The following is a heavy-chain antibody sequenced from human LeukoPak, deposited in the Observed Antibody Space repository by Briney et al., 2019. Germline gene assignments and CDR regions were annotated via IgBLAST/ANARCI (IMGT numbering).Heavy chain of an antibody. V-gene: IGHV1-2*02. Sequence: GASVKVSCKASGYTFTGYYMHWVRQAPGQGLEWMGWINPNSGGTNYAQKFQGRVTMTRDTSIGTAYMELSRLRSDDTAVYYCARGRTVEITTAYCGGDCYSPMYYFDYWGQGTLVTVSS. CDR3: ARGRTVEITTAYCGGDCYSPMYYFDY. CDR1: GYTFTGYY. CDR2: INPNSGGT. D-gene: IGHD2-21*02. J-gene: IGHJ4*02.